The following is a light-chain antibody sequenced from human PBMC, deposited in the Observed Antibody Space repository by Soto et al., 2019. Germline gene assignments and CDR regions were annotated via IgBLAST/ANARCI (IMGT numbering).Light chain of an antibody. Sequence: EIVLTHSPATLSLSPGERATFSCRASQSVSSYLAWYQQKPGQAPRLLIYDASNRATGIPDRFSGSGSGTDFTLTMSRLEPEDFAVYYCQQHETMVTFGQGTRLEIK. CDR1: QSVSSY. V-gene: IGKV3-11*01. J-gene: IGKJ5*01. CDR3: QQHETMVT. CDR2: DAS.